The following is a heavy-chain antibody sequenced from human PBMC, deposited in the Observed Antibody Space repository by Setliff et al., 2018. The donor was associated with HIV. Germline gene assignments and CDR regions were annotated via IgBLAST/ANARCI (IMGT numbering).Heavy chain of an antibody. Sequence: LSLTCTVSGGSISSSSYYWGWIRQPPGKGREWIGSIYYSGSTYYNPSLKSRVTISVDTSKNRFSLKLSSVTDADTAVYYCARFPPYSYDSEYYEYYFDYWGQGTLVTVSS. CDR3: ARFPPYSYDSEYYEYYFDY. D-gene: IGHD3-22*01. CDR2: IYYSGST. CDR1: GGSISSSSYY. V-gene: IGHV4-39*01. J-gene: IGHJ4*02.